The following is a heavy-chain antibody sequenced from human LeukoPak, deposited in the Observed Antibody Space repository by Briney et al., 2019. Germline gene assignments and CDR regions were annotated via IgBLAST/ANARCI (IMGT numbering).Heavy chain of an antibody. J-gene: IGHJ4*02. Sequence: GGSLRLSCAASGFTFSSSAMTWVRQAPGKGLEWLSAISDSGGGTIYTDSVKGRFTISRDNSKNTMYLQMNTLRAEGTATYYCTKGGNYAPLDYWGQGTLVTVSS. D-gene: IGHD1-7*01. CDR1: GFTFSSSA. V-gene: IGHV3-23*01. CDR2: ISDSGGGT. CDR3: TKGGNYAPLDY.